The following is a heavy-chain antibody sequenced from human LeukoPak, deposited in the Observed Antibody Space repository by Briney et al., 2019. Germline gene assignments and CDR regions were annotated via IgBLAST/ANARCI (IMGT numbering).Heavy chain of an antibody. CDR2: ISSSNNFR. V-gene: IGHV3-11*03. CDR3: ARPRYYDSSGYYFDI. J-gene: IGHJ3*02. CDR1: GFTFSEYY. Sequence: PGGSLRLSCAASGFTFSEYYMSWIRQAPGKGLEWVSYISSSNNFRNYADSVKGRFTISRDSAKNSLYLQMNSLRAEDTAVYYCARPRYYDSSGYYFDIWGQGTMVTVSS. D-gene: IGHD3-22*01.